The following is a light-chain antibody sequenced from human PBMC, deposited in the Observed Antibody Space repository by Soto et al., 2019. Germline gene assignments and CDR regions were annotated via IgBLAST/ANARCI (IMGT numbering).Light chain of an antibody. CDR3: SSYTTTSTVV. Sequence: QSALTQPASVSGSPGQSITISCTGTSSDVGGYNYLSWYQQHPGKAPKLMIYEVSNRPSGVSSRFSGSKSGNTASLTISGLQAEDEAVHYCSSYTTTSTVVFGGGTKLTVL. CDR2: EVS. J-gene: IGLJ2*01. CDR1: SSDVGGYNY. V-gene: IGLV2-14*01.